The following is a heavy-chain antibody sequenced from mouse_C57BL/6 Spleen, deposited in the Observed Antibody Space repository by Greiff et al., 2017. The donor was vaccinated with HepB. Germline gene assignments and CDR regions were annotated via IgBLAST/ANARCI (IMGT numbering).Heavy chain of an antibody. CDR1: GFTFTDYY. D-gene: IGHD1-1*01. CDR3: ARYITTRAMDY. Sequence: EVKLMESGGGLVQPGGSLSLSCAASGFTFTDYYMSWVRQPPGKALEWLGFIRNKANGYTTEYSASVKGRFTISRDNSQSILYLQMNALRAEDSASYYCARYITTRAMDYWGQGTSVTVSS. J-gene: IGHJ4*01. V-gene: IGHV7-3*01. CDR2: IRNKANGYTT.